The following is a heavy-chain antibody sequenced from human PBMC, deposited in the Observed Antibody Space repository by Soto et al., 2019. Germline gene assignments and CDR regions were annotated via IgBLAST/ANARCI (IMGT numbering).Heavy chain of an antibody. V-gene: IGHV4-59*01. CDR3: ARGSDYYAVDY. J-gene: IGHJ4*02. D-gene: IGHD3-10*01. CDR1: GGSISSYY. CDR2: IYYSGST. Sequence: QVQLQESGPGLVKPSETLSLTCTVSGGSISSYYWSWIRQPPGKGLEWIGYIYYSGSTNYNPSLKSRVTISVDTSKNQFSLKLSSVTAADTAVYYCARGSDYYAVDYWGQGTLVTVSS.